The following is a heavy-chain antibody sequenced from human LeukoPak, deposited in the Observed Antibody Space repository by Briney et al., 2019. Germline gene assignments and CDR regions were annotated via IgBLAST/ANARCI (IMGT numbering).Heavy chain of an antibody. V-gene: IGHV3-7*01. CDR1: GFTFSDYW. Sequence: GGSLRLSCAASGFTFSDYWMTWVRQAPGKGLEWVANIKPDGSEKYYVDSVKGRFTISRDNAKNSLYLQMNSLRAEDTAVYYCARDRSLAGTGDYWGQGTLVTVSS. J-gene: IGHJ4*02. CDR3: ARDRSLAGTGDY. D-gene: IGHD6-19*01. CDR2: IKPDGSEK.